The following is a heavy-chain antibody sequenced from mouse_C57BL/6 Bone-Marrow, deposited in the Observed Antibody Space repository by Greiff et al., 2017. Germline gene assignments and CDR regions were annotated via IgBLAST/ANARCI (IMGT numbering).Heavy chain of an antibody. CDR3: ARSGDCDGAWFAY. V-gene: IGHV1-7*01. D-gene: IGHD2-4*01. CDR2: INPSSGYT. J-gene: IGHJ3*01. CDR1: GYTFTSYW. Sequence: QVQLQQSGAELAKPGASVKLSCKASGYTFTSYWMHWVKQRPGQGLEWIGYINPSSGYTKYNQKFKDKATLTADKSSSPAYMQLSSLTSEDSADYYCARSGDCDGAWFAYWGQGTLVTVSA.